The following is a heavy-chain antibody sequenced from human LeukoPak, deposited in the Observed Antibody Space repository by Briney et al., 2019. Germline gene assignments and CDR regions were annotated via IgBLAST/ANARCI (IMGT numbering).Heavy chain of an antibody. D-gene: IGHD4-17*01. Sequence: SETLSLTCAVYGGSLSGYYWSWVRQPPGRGLEWIGEINRSGSANYNPSLKSRVTISVDTSKNQFSLKLSSVTAADTAVYYCARHGRHDYGETQGFDYWGQGTLVTVSS. J-gene: IGHJ4*02. CDR1: GGSLSGYY. CDR2: INRSGSA. CDR3: ARHGRHDYGETQGFDY. V-gene: IGHV4-34*01.